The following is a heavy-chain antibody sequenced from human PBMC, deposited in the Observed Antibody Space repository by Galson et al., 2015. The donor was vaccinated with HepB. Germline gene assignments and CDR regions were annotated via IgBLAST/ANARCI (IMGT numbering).Heavy chain of an antibody. Sequence: SVKVSCKASGYTFNTYGITWVRQAPGQGLEWMGWISAHNGDTKYHQKFQGRFTMTTDTSTSTAYMELRSLRSDDTAVYYCSRDAIVMLYAPNWFDPWGQGTLVTVSS. J-gene: IGHJ5*02. CDR3: SRDAIVMLYAPNWFDP. CDR1: GYTFNTYG. D-gene: IGHD1-26*01. CDR2: ISAHNGDT. V-gene: IGHV1-18*04.